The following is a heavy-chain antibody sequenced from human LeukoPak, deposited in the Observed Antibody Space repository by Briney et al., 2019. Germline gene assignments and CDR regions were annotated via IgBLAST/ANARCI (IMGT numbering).Heavy chain of an antibody. J-gene: IGHJ4*02. Sequence: GGSLRLSCVASGFTFSNYAMSWVRQSPEKGLEWVSAISGSGTRTYYADSVKGRFTISRDNAKNSLYLQMNSLRAEDTAVYYCARETYYYDSSGYFDNWGQGTLVTVSS. CDR1: GFTFSNYA. CDR2: ISGSGTRT. D-gene: IGHD3-22*01. V-gene: IGHV3-23*01. CDR3: ARETYYYDSSGYFDN.